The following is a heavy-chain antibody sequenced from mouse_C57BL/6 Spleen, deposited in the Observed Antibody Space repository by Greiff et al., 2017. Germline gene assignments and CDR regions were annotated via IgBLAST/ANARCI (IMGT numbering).Heavy chain of an antibody. CDR2: IDPANGNT. CDR3: ATEVVATRYFDV. D-gene: IGHD1-1*01. CDR1: GFNIKNTY. J-gene: IGHJ1*03. V-gene: IGHV14-3*01. Sequence: EVKLVESVAELVRPGASVKLSCTASGFNIKNTYMHWVKQRPEQGLEWIGRIDPANGNTKYAPKFQGKATITADTSSNTAYLQLSSLTSEDTAIYYWATEVVATRYFDVWGTGTTVTVSS.